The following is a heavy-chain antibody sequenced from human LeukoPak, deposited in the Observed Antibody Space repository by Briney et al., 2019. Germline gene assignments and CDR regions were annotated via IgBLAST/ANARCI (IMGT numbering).Heavy chain of an antibody. J-gene: IGHJ4*02. CDR2: ISYDGSIK. CDR1: GFTFSSYA. V-gene: IGHV3-30-3*01. D-gene: IGHD3-16*01. CDR3: ARLALGY. Sequence: GGSLRLSCAASGFTFSSYAMHWVRQAPGKGLEWVAVISYDGSIKYYAVSVKGRFTISRDNSKNTLYLQMNSLRTEDTAVYYCARLALGYWGQGTLVTVSS.